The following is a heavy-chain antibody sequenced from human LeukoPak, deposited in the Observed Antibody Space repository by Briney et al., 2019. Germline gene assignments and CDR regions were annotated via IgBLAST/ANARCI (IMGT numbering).Heavy chain of an antibody. CDR1: GYTFTGYY. J-gene: IGHJ3*02. CDR2: INPNSGGT. D-gene: IGHD3-10*01. V-gene: IGHV1-2*02. Sequence: ASVKVSCKASGYTFTGYYMHWVRQAPGQGLEWMGWINPNSGGTNYAQKFQGRVTTTRDTSISTAYMELSRLRSDDTAVYYCARASHAELLRDAFDIWGQGTMVTVSS. CDR3: ARASHAELLRDAFDI.